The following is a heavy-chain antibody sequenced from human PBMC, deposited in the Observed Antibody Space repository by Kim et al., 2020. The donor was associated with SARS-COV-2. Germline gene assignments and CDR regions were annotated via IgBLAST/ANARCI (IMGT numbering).Heavy chain of an antibody. CDR2: INHSGST. D-gene: IGHD2-15*01. V-gene: IGHV4-34*01. CDR3: ARESGHMVVVVVAPYYYYYMDV. J-gene: IGHJ6*03. CDR1: GGSFSGYY. Sequence: SETLSLTCAVYGGSFSGYYWSWICQPPGKGLEWIGEINHSGSTNYNPSLKSRVTISVDTSKNQFSLKLSSVTAADTAVYYCARESGHMVVVVVAPYYYYYMDVWGKGTTVTVSS.